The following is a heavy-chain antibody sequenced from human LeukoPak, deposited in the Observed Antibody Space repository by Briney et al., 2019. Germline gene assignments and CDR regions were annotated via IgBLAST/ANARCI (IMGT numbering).Heavy chain of an antibody. J-gene: IGHJ4*02. D-gene: IGHD5-18*01. CDR1: GFTFNSYG. V-gene: IGHV3-30*18. CDR2: ISYDGSNK. CDR3: AKDRYSYAFEYSDS. Sequence: GGSLRLSCAASGFTFNSYGMHWVRQAPGKGLEWVAVISYDGSNKYYADSVKGRFTISRDNSKNTLSLQVSSLRTEDTAVYYCAKDRYSYAFEYSDSWGQGTLVTVSS.